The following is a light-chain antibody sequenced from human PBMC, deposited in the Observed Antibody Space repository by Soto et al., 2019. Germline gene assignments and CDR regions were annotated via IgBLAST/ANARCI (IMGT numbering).Light chain of an antibody. CDR1: QIINSY. CDR2: AAS. Sequence: DIQMTQSPSSLSASVGDRVTITCRTSQIINSYLAWYQQKPGRAPNLVIYAASSLQSGVPSRFSGSGSETDFTLTISSLQPEDYATYYCQQTYLAPYTFGQGTKLEIK. J-gene: IGKJ2*01. V-gene: IGKV1-39*01. CDR3: QQTYLAPYT.